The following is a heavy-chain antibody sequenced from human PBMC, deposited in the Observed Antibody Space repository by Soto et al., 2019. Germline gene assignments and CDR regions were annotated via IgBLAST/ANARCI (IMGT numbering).Heavy chain of an antibody. D-gene: IGHD3-3*02. J-gene: IGHJ5*02. CDR2: IYYRGNT. V-gene: IGHV4-39*01. Sequence: SETLSLTCTVSGGSISSSSYYWGWIRQPPGKGLEWIGSIYYRGNTYYNPSLKSRVTISVDTSKNQFSLKLSSVTAADTAVYYCASPKIAFYNWFDPWGQGTLVTVSS. CDR3: ASPKIAFYNWFDP. CDR1: GGSISSSSYY.